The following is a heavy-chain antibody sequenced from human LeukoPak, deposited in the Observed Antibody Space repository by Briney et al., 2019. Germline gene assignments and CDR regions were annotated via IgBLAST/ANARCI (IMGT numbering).Heavy chain of an antibody. Sequence: PGGSLRLSCAASGFTFSSYAMTWVRQAPGKGLEWVSAISSGGTGSYYADSVKGRFTISRDNSKNTLSLQMNSLRAEDTAVYYCAKQTPYYYDSSDWASYYFDYWGQGTLVTVSS. J-gene: IGHJ4*02. V-gene: IGHV3-23*01. CDR3: AKQTPYYYDSSDWASYYFDY. D-gene: IGHD3-22*01. CDR2: ISSGGTGS. CDR1: GFTFSSYA.